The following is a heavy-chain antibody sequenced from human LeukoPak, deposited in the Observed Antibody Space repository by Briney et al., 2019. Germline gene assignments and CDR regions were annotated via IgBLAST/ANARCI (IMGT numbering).Heavy chain of an antibody. Sequence: GASVKVSCKASGGTFSSYAISWVRQAPGQGLEWMGGIIPIFGTANYAQKFQGRVTITADESTSTAYMELSSLRSEDTAVYYCARELTYCGGDCYSPLYYWGQGTLVTVSS. J-gene: IGHJ4*02. CDR2: IIPIFGTA. V-gene: IGHV1-69*13. D-gene: IGHD2-21*02. CDR1: GGTFSSYA. CDR3: ARELTYCGGDCYSPLYY.